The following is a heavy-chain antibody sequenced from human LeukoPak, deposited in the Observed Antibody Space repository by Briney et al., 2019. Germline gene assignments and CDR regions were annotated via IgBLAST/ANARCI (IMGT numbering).Heavy chain of an antibody. J-gene: IGHJ1*01. V-gene: IGHV4-31*03. Sequence: SETLSLTCTVSGGSISSGGYYWSWIRQHPGKGLEWIGYIYYSGSTYYNPSLKSRVTISVDTSKNQFSLKLSSVTAADTAVYYCAREAAYDSSGYAPFQHWGQGTLVTVSS. D-gene: IGHD3-22*01. CDR3: AREAAYDSSGYAPFQH. CDR1: GGSISSGGYY. CDR2: IYYSGST.